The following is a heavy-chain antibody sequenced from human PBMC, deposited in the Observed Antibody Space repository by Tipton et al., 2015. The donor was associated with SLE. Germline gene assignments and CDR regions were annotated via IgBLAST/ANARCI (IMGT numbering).Heavy chain of an antibody. D-gene: IGHD5-18*01. CDR1: GGSIRSYY. V-gene: IGHV4-59*12. CDR3: ASPVDTAMVDDAFDI. CDR2: IYDSENT. J-gene: IGHJ3*02. Sequence: TLSLTCTVSGGSIRSYYWSWIRQAPGKGLEWIGYIYDSENTNYNPSLKSRVTISSDTPKNQFSLKLSSVTAADTAVYYCASPVDTAMVDDAFDIWGQGTMVTVPS.